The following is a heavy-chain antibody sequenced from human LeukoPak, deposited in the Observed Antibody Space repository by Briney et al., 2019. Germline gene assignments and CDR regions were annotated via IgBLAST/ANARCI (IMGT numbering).Heavy chain of an antibody. CDR1: GGSFSGYY. J-gene: IGHJ4*02. V-gene: IGHV4-34*01. Sequence: SETLSLTCAVYGGSFSGYYWSWIRQPPGKGLEWIGEINHSGSTYYNPSLKSRVTISVDTSKNQFSLKLSSVTAADTAVYYCARPDSGYSYGPYDYWGQGTLVTVSS. CDR3: ARPDSGYSYGPYDY. D-gene: IGHD5-18*01. CDR2: INHSGST.